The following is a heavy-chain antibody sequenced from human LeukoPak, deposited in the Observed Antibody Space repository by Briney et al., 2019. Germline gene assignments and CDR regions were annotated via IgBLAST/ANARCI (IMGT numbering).Heavy chain of an antibody. V-gene: IGHV1-8*03. CDR1: GYTFTSYD. J-gene: IGHJ4*02. Sequence: GASVKVSCKASGYTFTSYDINWVRQATGQGLEWMGWMNPNSGNTGYAQKFQGRVTITRNTSISTAYMELSSLRSEDTAVYYCARGGRGQSGSYYFNLGFDYWGQGTLVTVSS. CDR2: MNPNSGNT. CDR3: ARGGRGQSGSYYFNLGFDY. D-gene: IGHD1-26*01.